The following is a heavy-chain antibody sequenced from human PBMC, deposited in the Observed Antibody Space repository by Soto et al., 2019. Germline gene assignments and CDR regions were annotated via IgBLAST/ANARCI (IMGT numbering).Heavy chain of an antibody. D-gene: IGHD3-9*01. CDR1: GFTFSSYA. V-gene: IGHV3-30-3*01. CDR2: ISYDGSNK. Sequence: GGSLRLSCAASGFTFSSYAMHWVRQAPGKGLEWVAVISYDGSNKYYADSVKGRFTISRDNSKNTLYLQMNSLRAEDTDVYYCASGNLRYFDWLLLYVDYWGQGTLVTVSS. CDR3: ASGNLRYFDWLLLYVDY. J-gene: IGHJ4*02.